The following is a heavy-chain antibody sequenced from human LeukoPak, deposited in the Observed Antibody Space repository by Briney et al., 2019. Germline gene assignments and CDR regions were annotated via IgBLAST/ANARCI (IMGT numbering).Heavy chain of an antibody. J-gene: IGHJ4*02. Sequence: ASVKVSCKASGGTFSSYAISWVRQAPGQGLEWMGRIIPILGIANYAQKFQGRVTITADKSTSTAYMELSSLRSEDTAVYYCARDRRYYYGSGKSFDYWGQGTLVTVSS. CDR1: GGTFSSYA. CDR2: IIPILGIA. V-gene: IGHV1-69*04. D-gene: IGHD3-10*01. CDR3: ARDRRYYYGSGKSFDY.